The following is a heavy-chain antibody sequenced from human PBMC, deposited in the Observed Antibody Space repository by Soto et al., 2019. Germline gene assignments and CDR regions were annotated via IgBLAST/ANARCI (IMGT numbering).Heavy chain of an antibody. CDR1: GYTFTGSA. Sequence: GAPVKLSSKAAGYTFTGSAMHWLRQAQGQRLEWMGWINAGNGNTKYSQKFQGRVTITRDTSTSTAYLELRRLRSDDTAVYYCARAVVETSAYYSGNVKFDYWGQGTLVTVSS. D-gene: IGHD3-22*01. CDR3: ARAVVETSAYYSGNVKFDY. J-gene: IGHJ4*02. V-gene: IGHV1-3*01. CDR2: INAGNGNT.